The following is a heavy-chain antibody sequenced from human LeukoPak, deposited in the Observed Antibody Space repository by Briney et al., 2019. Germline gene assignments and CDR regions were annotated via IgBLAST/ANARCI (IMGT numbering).Heavy chain of an antibody. CDR1: GGFISSDSYY. Sequence: SETLSLTCSVSGGFISSDSYYWTWIRQPAGEGLEWIGRISTSGSTNYNPSLKSRVTISLDTSKNQFSLKLSSVTAADTAVYYCARGCVVVPAAQNWFDPWGQGTLVTVSS. J-gene: IGHJ5*02. CDR2: ISTSGST. V-gene: IGHV4-61*02. D-gene: IGHD2-2*01. CDR3: ARGCVVVPAAQNWFDP.